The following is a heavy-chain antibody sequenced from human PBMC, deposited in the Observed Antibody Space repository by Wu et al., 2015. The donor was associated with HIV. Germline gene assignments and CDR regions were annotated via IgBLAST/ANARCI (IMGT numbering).Heavy chain of an antibody. Sequence: QVQLVQSGTEVKKPGASVKVSCKASKYIFTNYDVNWVRQATGQGLEWMGWMNPNSGNTGYGQKFQGRVTFTRNTSISTAYMELNGLTSDDTAVYYCARGSRYRIGTSCTRNQYMDVWGKGTTVTVSS. CDR2: MNPNSGNT. CDR1: KYIFTNYD. CDR3: ARGSRYRIGTSCTRNQYMDV. D-gene: IGHD1-14*01. J-gene: IGHJ6*03. V-gene: IGHV1-8*02.